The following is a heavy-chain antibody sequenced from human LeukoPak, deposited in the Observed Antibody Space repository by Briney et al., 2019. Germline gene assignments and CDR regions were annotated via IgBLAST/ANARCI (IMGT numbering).Heavy chain of an antibody. J-gene: IGHJ5*02. V-gene: IGHV4-39*01. CDR2: IYYSGST. D-gene: IGHD1-26*01. CDR3: ARHEYSGSYYGLSWFDP. CDR1: GGSISSSSYY. Sequence: SETLSLTCTISGGSISSSSYYLGWIRQPPGKGLEWIGSIYYSGSTYYNPSLKSRVTISVDTSKNQLSLKLSFLTAADTAVYYCARHEYSGSYYGLSWFDPWGQGTLVTVSS.